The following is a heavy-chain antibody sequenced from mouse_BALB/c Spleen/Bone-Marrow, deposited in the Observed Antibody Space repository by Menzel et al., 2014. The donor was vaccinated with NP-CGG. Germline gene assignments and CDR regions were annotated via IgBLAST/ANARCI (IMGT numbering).Heavy chain of an antibody. CDR2: FHPYNDDT. CDR1: GYTFTTYP. V-gene: IGHV1-47*01. CDR3: TRGGGFAY. J-gene: IGHJ3*01. Sequence: QVHVKQSGAELVKPGASVKMSCKAFGYTFTTYPIEWMKQNHGKSLEWIGNFHPYNDDTKYNEKFKGKAKLTVEKSSSAVYLELSRLTSGDSGVYFCTRGGGFAYWGQGTLVTVSA.